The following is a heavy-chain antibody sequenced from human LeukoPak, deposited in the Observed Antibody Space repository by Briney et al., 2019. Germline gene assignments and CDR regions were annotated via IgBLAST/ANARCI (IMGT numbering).Heavy chain of an antibody. CDR1: GFTFSNYA. CDR2: ISGSGDTT. CDR3: AKTPAAYFYYGMDV. Sequence: GGSLRLSCAASGFTFSNYAMSWVRQAPVKGLEWVSGISGSGDTTYYADSVKGRFTISRDNSKNTLYLQMNSLRADDTAVYYCAKTPAAYFYYGMDVWGQGTTVTVPS. D-gene: IGHD2-2*01. V-gene: IGHV3-23*01. J-gene: IGHJ6*02.